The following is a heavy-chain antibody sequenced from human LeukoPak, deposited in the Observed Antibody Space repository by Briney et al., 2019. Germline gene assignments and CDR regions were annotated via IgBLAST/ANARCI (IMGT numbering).Heavy chain of an antibody. CDR1: GGSISSYY. D-gene: IGHD3-3*01. J-gene: IGHJ5*02. CDR2: IYTSGST. CDR3: ARHATSSYDFWSGYYTGYWFDP. Sequence: WETLSLTCTVSGGSISSYYWSWIRQPPGKGLDWIGYIYTSGSTNYNPSLKSRVTISVDTSKNQFSLRLSSVTAADTAVYYCARHATSSYDFWSGYYTGYWFDPWGQGILVTVSS. V-gene: IGHV4-4*09.